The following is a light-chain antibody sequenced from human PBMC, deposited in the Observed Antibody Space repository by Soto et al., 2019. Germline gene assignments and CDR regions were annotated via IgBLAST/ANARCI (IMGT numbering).Light chain of an antibody. CDR2: DAS. CDR3: QHYLNRPIST. CDR1: QDISNY. V-gene: IGKV1-33*01. Sequence: DIQMTQSPSSLSASVGDRVTITCQASQDISNYLNWYQQQPGKAPKLLIYDASNLETGVPSRFSGSGSGTDFTFTISSLQPEDIATYFCQHYLNRPISTFGPGTRVDLK. J-gene: IGKJ3*01.